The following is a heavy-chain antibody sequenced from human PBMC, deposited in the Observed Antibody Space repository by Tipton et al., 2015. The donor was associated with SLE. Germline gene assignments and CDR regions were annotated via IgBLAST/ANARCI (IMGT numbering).Heavy chain of an antibody. V-gene: IGHV3-48*03. CDR3: ATVRIAAAGEYFQH. CDR1: GFTFSSYE. Sequence: GSLRLSCAASGFTFSSYEMNWVRQVPGKGLEWVSYISSSGSTIYYADSVKGRFTISRDNAKNSLYLQMNSLRAEDTAVYYCATVRIAAAGEYFQHWGQGTLVTVSS. J-gene: IGHJ1*01. D-gene: IGHD6-13*01. CDR2: ISSSGSTI.